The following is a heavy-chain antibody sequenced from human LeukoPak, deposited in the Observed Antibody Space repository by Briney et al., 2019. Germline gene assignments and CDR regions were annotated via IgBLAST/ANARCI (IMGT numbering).Heavy chain of an antibody. CDR2: ISAYNGNT. V-gene: IGHV1-18*01. CDR1: GYTSTSYG. J-gene: IGHJ4*02. D-gene: IGHD2-2*01. Sequence: ASVKVSCKASGYTSTSYGISWVRQAPGQGLEWMGWISAYNGNTNYAQKLQGRVTMTTDTSTSTAYMELRSLRSDDTAVYYCARTYCSSTSCYSGYWGQGTLVTVSS. CDR3: ARTYCSSTSCYSGY.